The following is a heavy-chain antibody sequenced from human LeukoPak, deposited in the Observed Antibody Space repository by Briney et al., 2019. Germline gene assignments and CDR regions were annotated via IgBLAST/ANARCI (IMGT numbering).Heavy chain of an antibody. CDR3: ARDSNIARFYL. CDR1: GGSISSGDYY. V-gene: IGHV4-30-4*01. D-gene: IGHD4-11*01. CDR2: IYYSGST. Sequence: SETLSLTCTVSGGSISSGDYYWSWIRQPPGKGLEWIGYIYYSGSTYYNPSLQSRVTISVDTSKNQFSLNLNSVTAADTAVYFCARDSNIARFYLWGQGTLVTVSS. J-gene: IGHJ5*02.